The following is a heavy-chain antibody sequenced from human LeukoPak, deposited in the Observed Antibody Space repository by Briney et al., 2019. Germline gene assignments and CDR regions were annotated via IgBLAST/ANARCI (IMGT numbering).Heavy chain of an antibody. Sequence: VASVKVSCNTSGYTFSDYGVSWVRQAPGQGLEWMGWISAYNGNTNYAQKLQGRVTMTTDTSTSTAYMELRSLRSDDTAVYYCAVIYDILTGYYKFDYWGQGTLVTVSS. J-gene: IGHJ4*02. CDR2: ISAYNGNT. D-gene: IGHD3-9*01. V-gene: IGHV1-18*01. CDR1: GYTFSDYG. CDR3: AVIYDILTGYYKFDY.